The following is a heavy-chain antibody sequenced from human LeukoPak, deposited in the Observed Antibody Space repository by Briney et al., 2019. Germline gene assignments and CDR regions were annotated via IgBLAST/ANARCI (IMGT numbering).Heavy chain of an antibody. CDR3: ARAYCSSTSCQTYYYYYGMDV. CDR1: GFTLSDYY. D-gene: IGHD2-2*01. Sequence: GGSLRLSCAASGFTLSDYYMSWIRQAPGKGLEWVSYISSSGSTIYYADSVKGRFTISRDNAKNSLYLQMNSLRAEDTAVYYCARAYCSSTSCQTYYYYYGMDVWGQGTTVTVSS. J-gene: IGHJ6*02. CDR2: ISSSGSTI. V-gene: IGHV3-11*01.